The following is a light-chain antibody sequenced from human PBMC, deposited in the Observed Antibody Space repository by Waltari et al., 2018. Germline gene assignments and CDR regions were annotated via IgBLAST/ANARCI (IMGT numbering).Light chain of an antibody. V-gene: IGLV2-14*03. Sequence: QSALTQPASVSGSPGQSITISCTGTSSAIGAYNFVSWYQKHPGNAPNVMIYDVNNRPAGCSSGFSGYKAGNTASLTISGLQAEDEADYYCSSYTTGSTRYVFGIGTKVTVL. CDR1: SSAIGAYNF. CDR3: SSYTTGSTRYV. J-gene: IGLJ1*01. CDR2: DVN.